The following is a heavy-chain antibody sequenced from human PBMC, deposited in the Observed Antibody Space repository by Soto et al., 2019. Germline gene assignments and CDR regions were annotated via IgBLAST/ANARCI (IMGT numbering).Heavy chain of an antibody. CDR3: ARLGGYSGYDPFDY. Sequence: EVQLLESGGGLVQPGGSPRLSCAASGFAFSVYSMGWVRQAPGKGLEWVSVISGNGASTYYPESVKGRFTISRDVSKNTLFVQMNSLGAEDTAVYYCARLGGYSGYDPFDYWGQGTLVTVSS. D-gene: IGHD5-12*01. CDR2: ISGNGAST. V-gene: IGHV3-23*01. CDR1: GFAFSVYS. J-gene: IGHJ4*02.